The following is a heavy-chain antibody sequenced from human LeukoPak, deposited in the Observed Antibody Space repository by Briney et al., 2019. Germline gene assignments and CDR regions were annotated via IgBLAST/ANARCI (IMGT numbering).Heavy chain of an antibody. V-gene: IGHV4-30-4*01. Sequence: SETLSLTCTVSGGSISSGDYYWSWIRQPPGKGLEWIGYIYYSGSTYYNPSLKSRVTISVDTSKNQFSLKLSSVTAADTAVYYCDRAGGYYGSGSYYEFDYWGQGTLVTVSS. D-gene: IGHD3-10*01. J-gene: IGHJ4*02. CDR2: IYYSGST. CDR1: GGSISSGDYY. CDR3: DRAGGYYGSGSYYEFDY.